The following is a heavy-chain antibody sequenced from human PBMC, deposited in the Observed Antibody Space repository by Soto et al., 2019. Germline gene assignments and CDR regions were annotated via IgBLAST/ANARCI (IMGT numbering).Heavy chain of an antibody. CDR2: IKQDGSEK. V-gene: IGHV3-7*01. CDR3: ARDRGGTTPVFDY. Sequence: GGSLRLSCAASGFTFSSYWMSWVRQAPGKGLEWVANIKQDGSEKYYVDSVKGRFTISRDNAKNSLYLQMNSLRAEDTAVYYCARDRGGTTPVFDYWGQGTLVTVSS. CDR1: GFTFSSYW. D-gene: IGHD1-1*01. J-gene: IGHJ4*02.